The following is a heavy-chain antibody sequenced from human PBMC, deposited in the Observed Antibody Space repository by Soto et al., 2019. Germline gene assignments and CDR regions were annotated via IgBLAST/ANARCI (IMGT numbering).Heavy chain of an antibody. D-gene: IGHD3-10*01. Sequence: PGGSLRLSCAASGFTFSSYSMNWVRQAPGKGLEWVSSISSGSSYIYYADSVKGRFTNSRDNAKNSLYLQMNSLRAEDTAVYYCARSSGGSGKLWNYCGMDVWGQGTTVTVSS. CDR1: GFTFSSYS. CDR3: ARSSGGSGKLWNYCGMDV. V-gene: IGHV3-21*06. J-gene: IGHJ6*02. CDR2: ISSGSSYI.